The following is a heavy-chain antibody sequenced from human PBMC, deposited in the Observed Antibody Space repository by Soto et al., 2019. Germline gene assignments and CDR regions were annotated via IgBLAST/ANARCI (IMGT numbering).Heavy chain of an antibody. CDR3: ARDPLYSSGWYYFDY. Sequence: GGSLRLSCAASGFTISSRDNHAMSWVRQAPGKGPEWIATISSDGSNRHYADSVLGRFTISRDNSKNTLYLQMNSLRAEDTAVYYCARDPLYSSGWYYFDYWGQGTLVTVSS. J-gene: IGHJ4*02. V-gene: IGHV3-23*01. CDR1: GFTISSRDNHA. CDR2: ISSDGSNR. D-gene: IGHD6-19*01.